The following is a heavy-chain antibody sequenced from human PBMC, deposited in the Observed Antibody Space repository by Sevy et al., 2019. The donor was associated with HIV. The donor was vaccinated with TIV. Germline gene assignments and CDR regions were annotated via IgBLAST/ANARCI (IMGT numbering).Heavy chain of an antibody. Sequence: SETLSLTCAVYGGSFSGYYWSWIRQPPGKRLEWIGEINHSGSTNYNPSLKSRVTISVDTSKNQFSLKLSSVTAADTAVYYCARHCGSTSCSHAFDISGQGTLVTVS. CDR3: ARHCGSTSCSHAFDI. J-gene: IGHJ3*02. D-gene: IGHD2-2*01. CDR1: GGSFSGYY. V-gene: IGHV4-34*01. CDR2: INHSGST.